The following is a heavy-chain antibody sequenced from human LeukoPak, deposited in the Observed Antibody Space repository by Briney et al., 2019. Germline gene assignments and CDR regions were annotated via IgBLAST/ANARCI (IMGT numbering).Heavy chain of an antibody. CDR3: AAGSGSYY. Sequence: GGSLRLSCAASGFTLSSYEMNWARQTPGKGLERVSYISSSGSTIYYTDSAKGRLTIHKDNAKNSLYLQMNSLRAEDTAVYYCAAGSGSYYWGQGTLVTVSS. V-gene: IGHV3-48*03. CDR1: GFTLSSYE. D-gene: IGHD3-10*01. J-gene: IGHJ4*02. CDR2: ISSSGSTI.